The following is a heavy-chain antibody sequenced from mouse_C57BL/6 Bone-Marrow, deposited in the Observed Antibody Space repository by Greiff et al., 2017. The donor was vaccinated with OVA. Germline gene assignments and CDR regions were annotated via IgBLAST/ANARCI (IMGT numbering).Heavy chain of an antibody. CDR3: ARSVYEVRGYYAMDY. D-gene: IGHD2-3*01. CDR2: IYPGDGDT. V-gene: IGHV1-82*01. CDR1: GYAFSSSW. Sequence: QVQLKQSGPELVKPGASVKISCKASGYAFSSSWMNWVKQRPGKGLEWIGRIYPGDGDTNYNGKFKGKATLTAAKSSSTAYMQLSSLTSEDSAVYFCARSVYEVRGYYAMDYWGQGTSVTVSS. J-gene: IGHJ4*01.